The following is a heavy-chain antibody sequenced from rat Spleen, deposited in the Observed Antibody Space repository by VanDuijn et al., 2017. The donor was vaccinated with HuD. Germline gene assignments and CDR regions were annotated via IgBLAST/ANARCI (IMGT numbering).Heavy chain of an antibody. D-gene: IGHD3-1*01. CDR3: TIHPRY. CDR2: IWGDGST. V-gene: IGHV2-13*01. Sequence: QVQLKESGPGLVQPSQTLSLTCTVSGFSLSSYGVIWVRQPPGKGLEWMGGIWGDGSTNYNSPLKSRLSISRDTSKSQVFLKMNSLQTDDTGTYYCTIHPRYWGQGVMVTVSS. J-gene: IGHJ2*01. CDR1: GFSLSSYG.